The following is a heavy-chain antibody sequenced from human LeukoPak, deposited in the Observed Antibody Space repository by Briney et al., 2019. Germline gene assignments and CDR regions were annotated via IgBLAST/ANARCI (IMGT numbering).Heavy chain of an antibody. Sequence: GGSLRLSCAASGFTFSSYEMNWVRQAPGKGLEWVANIKQDGSEKYYVDSVKGRFTISRDNAKNSLYLQMNSLRAEDTAVYYCARDKLSSYFDYWGQGTLVTVSS. CDR2: IKQDGSEK. CDR3: ARDKLSSYFDY. D-gene: IGHD2/OR15-2a*01. J-gene: IGHJ4*02. V-gene: IGHV3-7*01. CDR1: GFTFSSYE.